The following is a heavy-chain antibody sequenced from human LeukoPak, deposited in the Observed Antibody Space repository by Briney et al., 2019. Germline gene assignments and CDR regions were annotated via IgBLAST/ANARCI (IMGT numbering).Heavy chain of an antibody. CDR3: ARDAAYGYDRFDY. CDR1: GFMFTDSW. CDR2: INEDGSDK. V-gene: IGHV3-7*01. Sequence: GGSPRLSCAASGFMFTDSWMAWVRQAPGKGLEWLANINEDGSDKNYVVALKGRFTISRDNAEKSLYLQMNSLRAEDTAIYYCARDAAYGYDRFDYWGQGTQVTVSS. D-gene: IGHD4-17*01. J-gene: IGHJ4*02.